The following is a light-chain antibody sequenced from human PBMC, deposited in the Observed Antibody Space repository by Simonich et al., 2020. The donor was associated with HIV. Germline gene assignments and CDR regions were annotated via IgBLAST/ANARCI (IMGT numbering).Light chain of an antibody. J-gene: IGKJ3*01. CDR3: QQYYSTPLT. CDR2: WAS. CDR1: QSVLYSSNNKNY. V-gene: IGKV4-1*01. Sequence: DIVMTQSPDSLAVSLGERATINCKSSQSVLYSSNNKNYLAWYQQKPGQPPNLLIYWASTRESGVPDRFSASGSGTDFTLTISSLQAEDVAVYYCQQYYSTPLTFGPGTKVDIK.